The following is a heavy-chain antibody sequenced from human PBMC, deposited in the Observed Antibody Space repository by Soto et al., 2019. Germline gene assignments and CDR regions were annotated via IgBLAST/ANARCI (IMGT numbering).Heavy chain of an antibody. CDR2: IIPILGIA. CDR1: GGTFSSYT. V-gene: IGHV1-69*02. D-gene: IGHD3-22*01. CDR3: ARAGNYYDSSGPPTGFGY. J-gene: IGHJ4*02. Sequence: SVKVSCKASGGTFSSYTISWVRQAPGQGLEWMGRIIPILGIANYAQKFQGRVTITADKSTSAAYMELSSLRSEDTAVYYCARAGNYYDSSGPPTGFGYWGQGTLVTVSS.